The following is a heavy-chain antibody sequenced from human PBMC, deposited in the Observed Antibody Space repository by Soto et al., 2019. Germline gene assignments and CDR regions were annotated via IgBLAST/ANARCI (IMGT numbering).Heavy chain of an antibody. Sequence: QVQLVESGGGVVQPGMSLSLSCAASGFTFSNYGMHWVRQAPGKGLEWVTHLSKNGSNKFYADSVKGRFIISRDNSKNTLYLQMTRLIPEDTAVYYCAKDGAYTGTYHLDYWGQGTLVTVSS. J-gene: IGHJ4*02. D-gene: IGHD1-26*01. CDR2: LSKNGSNK. V-gene: IGHV3-30*18. CDR1: GFTFSNYG. CDR3: AKDGAYTGTYHLDY.